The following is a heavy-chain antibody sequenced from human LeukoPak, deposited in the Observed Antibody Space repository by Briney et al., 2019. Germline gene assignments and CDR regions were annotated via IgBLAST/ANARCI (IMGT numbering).Heavy chain of an antibody. J-gene: IGHJ4*02. D-gene: IGHD3-10*01. CDR1: GFNFSAFA. Sequence: GGSLRLSCAASGFNFSAFAMSWVRQAPGKGLEWVSGISARGGKAYYADSVNGRFTISRDNSKSTLYLHMGGLRAEDTALYFCAKGQGGTMVRGVVVTYYFDSWGQGSLVTVSS. V-gene: IGHV3-23*01. CDR3: AKGQGGTMVRGVVVTYYFDS. CDR2: ISARGGKA.